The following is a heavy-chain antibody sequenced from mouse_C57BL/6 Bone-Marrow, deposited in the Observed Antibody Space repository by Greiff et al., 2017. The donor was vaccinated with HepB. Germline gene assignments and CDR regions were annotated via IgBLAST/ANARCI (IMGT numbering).Heavy chain of an antibody. CDR1: EYEFPSHD. CDR2: INSDGGST. J-gene: IGHJ4*01. V-gene: IGHV5-2*01. Sequence: EVQVVESGGGLVQPGESLKLSCESNEYEFPSHDMSWVRKTPEKRLELVAAINSDGGSTYYPDTMERRFIISRDNTKKTLYLQMSSLRSEDTALYYCAGSNYEDYAMDYWGQGTSVTVSS. D-gene: IGHD2-5*01. CDR3: AGSNYEDYAMDY.